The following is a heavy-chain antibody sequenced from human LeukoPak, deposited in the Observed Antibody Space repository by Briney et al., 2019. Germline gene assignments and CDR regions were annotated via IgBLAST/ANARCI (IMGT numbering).Heavy chain of an antibody. Sequence: SETLSLTCAVSGGSISSTSYYWAWIRQPPGKGLEWIGTIYYSGSTYHNPSLKSRATLSVDTSRNQFSLRLSSVDAADTAVYYCAKAGVRYFDSSGLYAFDFWGQGTTVTVSS. CDR2: IYYSGST. J-gene: IGHJ3*01. V-gene: IGHV4-39*01. CDR3: AKAGVRYFDSSGLYAFDF. D-gene: IGHD3-22*01. CDR1: GGSISSTSYY.